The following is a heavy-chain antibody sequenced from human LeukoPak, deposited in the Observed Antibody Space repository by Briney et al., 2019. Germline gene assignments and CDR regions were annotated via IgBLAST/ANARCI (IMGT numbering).Heavy chain of an antibody. CDR3: AKDYRSSTTCFFEN. CDR1: GFTFSGHG. CDR2: ISGSGGST. J-gene: IGHJ4*02. D-gene: IGHD2-2*01. V-gene: IGHV3-23*01. Sequence: GGSLRLSCGASGFTFSGHGMRWVRQAPGKGLEWVSGISGSGGSTFYADSVKGRFTISRDNSKNTLYLQMNSLRVEDTAVYYCAKDYRSSTTCFFENWGQGTLVTVSS.